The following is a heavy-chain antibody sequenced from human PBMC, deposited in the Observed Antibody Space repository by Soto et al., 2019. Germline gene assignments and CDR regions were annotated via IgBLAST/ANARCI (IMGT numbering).Heavy chain of an antibody. CDR3: ARDKWELLYYYYGMYV. CDR2: ISYDGSNK. V-gene: IGHV3-30-3*01. J-gene: IGHJ6*02. CDR1: GFTFSSYA. D-gene: IGHD1-26*01. Sequence: QVQLVESGGGVVQPGRSLRLSCAASGFTFSSYAMHWVRQAPGKGLEWVAVISYDGSNKYYADSVKGRFTISRDNSKNTLYLQMNSLRAEDAAVYYCARDKWELLYYYYGMYVWGQGTTVTVSS.